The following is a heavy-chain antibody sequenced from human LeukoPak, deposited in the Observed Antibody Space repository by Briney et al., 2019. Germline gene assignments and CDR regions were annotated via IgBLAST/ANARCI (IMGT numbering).Heavy chain of an antibody. CDR2: INPSGGST. CDR3: ARDHGYGRPFDAFDI. J-gene: IGHJ3*02. CDR1: GYTFTSYY. D-gene: IGHD1-1*01. V-gene: IGHV1-46*01. Sequence: ASVMVSCKASGYTFTSYYMHWVRQAPGQGLEWMGIINPSGGSTSYAQKFQGRVTMTRDTSTSTVYMELSSLRSEDTAVYYCARDHGYGRPFDAFDIWGQGTMVTVSS.